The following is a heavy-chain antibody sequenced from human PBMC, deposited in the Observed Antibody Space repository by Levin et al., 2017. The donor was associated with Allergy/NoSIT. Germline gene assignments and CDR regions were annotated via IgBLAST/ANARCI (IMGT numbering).Heavy chain of an antibody. V-gene: IGHV4-4*02. D-gene: IGHD2/OR15-2a*01. CDR3: AKKVIDGPPMGAFDI. J-gene: IGHJ3*02. CDR1: GGSIYTSNW. Sequence: SQTLSLTCGVSGGSIYTSNWWSWVRQPPGKGLEWIGEIHHSGSSNYNPSLKSRVTISLDKSKNQFSLELSSVTAADAAIYYCAKKVIDGPPMGAFDIWGQGTVVTVSS. CDR2: IHHSGSS.